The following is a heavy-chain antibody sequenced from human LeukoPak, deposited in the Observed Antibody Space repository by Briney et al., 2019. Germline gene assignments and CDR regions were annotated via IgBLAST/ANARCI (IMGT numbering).Heavy chain of an antibody. CDR1: GFTFRSYA. CDR3: AKTTAGYSSGRYPGWPVDY. V-gene: IGHV3-23*01. Sequence: GGSLRLSCAASGFTFRSYAIYWVRQAPGKGLEWVSGISGSGGDTYFADSVKDRFTISRDNSKNTVFLQMDRLRAEDTAVYYCAKTTAGYSSGRYPGWPVDYWGQGTLVTVYS. J-gene: IGHJ4*02. CDR2: ISGSGGDT. D-gene: IGHD6-19*01.